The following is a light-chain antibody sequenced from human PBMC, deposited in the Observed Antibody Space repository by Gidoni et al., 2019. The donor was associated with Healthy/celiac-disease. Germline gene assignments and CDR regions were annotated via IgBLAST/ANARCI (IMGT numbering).Light chain of an antibody. V-gene: IGKV1-33*01. CDR3: QQYDNLPPF. J-gene: IGKJ4*01. CDR2: DAS. CDR1: QDISNY. Sequence: QMTLSPSSLYASVGDRVTITCQASQDISNYLNWYQQKPGKAPKLLIYDASNLETGVPSRFSGSGSGTDFTFTISSLQPEDIATYYCQQYDNLPPFFXGXTKVEIK.